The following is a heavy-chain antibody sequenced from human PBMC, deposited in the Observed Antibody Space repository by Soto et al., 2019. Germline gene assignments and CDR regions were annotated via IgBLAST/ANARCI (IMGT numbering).Heavy chain of an antibody. J-gene: IGHJ3*02. CDR2: IYSGGST. V-gene: IGHV3-53*02. CDR1: GFTVSSNY. Sequence: VQLVETGGGLIQPGGSLRLSCAASGFTVSSNYMSWVRQAPGKGLEWVSVIYSGGSTYYADSVKGRFTISRDNSKNTLYLQMNSLRAEDTAVYYCARGTDGYCSGGSCYPTPPDAFDIWGQGTMVTVSS. CDR3: ARGTDGYCSGGSCYPTPPDAFDI. D-gene: IGHD2-15*01.